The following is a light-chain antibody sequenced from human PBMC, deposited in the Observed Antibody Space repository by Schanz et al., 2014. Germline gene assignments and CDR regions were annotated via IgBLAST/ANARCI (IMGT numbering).Light chain of an antibody. Sequence: EIVMTQSPATLSVSPGGRATLSCRASQNIGSNLAWYQQRPGQAPRLLIYGASARASGIPGRFSGGGSGTDFTLTVSSLQSEDFAVYYCQQYGSSPNTFGQGTKLEIK. CDR2: GAS. CDR3: QQYGSSPNT. J-gene: IGKJ2*01. V-gene: IGKV3D-15*01. CDR1: QNIGSN.